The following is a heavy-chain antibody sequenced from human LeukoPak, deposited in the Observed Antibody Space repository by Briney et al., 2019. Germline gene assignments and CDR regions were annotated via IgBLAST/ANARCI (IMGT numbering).Heavy chain of an antibody. Sequence: PGGSLRLSCAASGFTFSNAWMNWVRQAPGKGLEWVANIKQDGSEKFYVDSVKGRFTISRDNAKNSLFLQMNSLRADDTAVYYCASLGNWGQGTLVTVSS. V-gene: IGHV3-7*01. J-gene: IGHJ4*02. CDR1: GFTFSNAW. D-gene: IGHD1-1*01. CDR3: ASLGN. CDR2: IKQDGSEK.